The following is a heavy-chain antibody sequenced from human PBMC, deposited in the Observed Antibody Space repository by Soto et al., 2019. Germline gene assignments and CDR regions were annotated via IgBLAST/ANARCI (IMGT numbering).Heavy chain of an antibody. CDR3: AKFGMATTKRSPPYYIDY. J-gene: IGHJ4*02. V-gene: IGHV3-23*01. CDR1: GFTFSSYA. CDR2: ISGSGVGT. Sequence: EVQVLESGGGLVQPGGSLRLSCAASGFTFSSYAMSWVRQAPGKGLELVSSISGSGVGTYYADSVKGRFTVSRDNSKNTLYLQMNSLRAEDTAVYYCAKFGMATTKRSPPYYIDYWGQGALVTVSS. D-gene: IGHD1-1*01.